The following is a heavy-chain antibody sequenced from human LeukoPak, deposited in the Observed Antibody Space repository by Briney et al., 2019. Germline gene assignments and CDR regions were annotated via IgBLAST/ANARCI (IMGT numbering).Heavy chain of an antibody. CDR1: GLTFSSYS. V-gene: IGHV3-21*01. Sequence: GGSLRLSCAASGLTFSSYSMNWVRQAPGKGLEWVSSISSSSSYIYYADSVKGRFTISRDNAKNSLYLQMNSLRAEDTAVYYCAAGDYYDSSGYYSSLDYWGQGTLVTVSS. CDR3: AAGDYYDSSGYYSSLDY. CDR2: ISSSSSYI. D-gene: IGHD3-22*01. J-gene: IGHJ4*02.